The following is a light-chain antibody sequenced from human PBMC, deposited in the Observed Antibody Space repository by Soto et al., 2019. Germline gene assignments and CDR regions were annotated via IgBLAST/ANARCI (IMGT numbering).Light chain of an antibody. CDR3: HQYGSSYT. J-gene: IGKJ2*01. V-gene: IGKV3-20*01. Sequence: ENVLTQSPGTLSLSPGERATLSCRASHSIINSYLACYQQKPGQAPRVLMYGSSTRATAITDRFSGSGSGTDFTLTISRLESEDFAVYYCHQYGSSYTFGQGTKLEIK. CDR1: HSIINSY. CDR2: GSS.